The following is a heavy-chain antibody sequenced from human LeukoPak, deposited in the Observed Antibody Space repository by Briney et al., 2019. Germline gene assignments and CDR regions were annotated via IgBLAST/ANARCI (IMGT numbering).Heavy chain of an antibody. D-gene: IGHD3-3*01. CDR2: ISGSGGST. Sequence: PGGSLRLSCAASGFTFSSYAMSWVRQAPGKGLEWVSAISGSGGSTYYADSVKGRFTISRDNSKNTLYLQMNSLRAEDTAVYYCAKGPELRFLEWLLSHFDHWGQGTLVTVSS. CDR1: GFTFSSYA. CDR3: AKGPELRFLEWLLSHFDH. J-gene: IGHJ4*02. V-gene: IGHV3-23*01.